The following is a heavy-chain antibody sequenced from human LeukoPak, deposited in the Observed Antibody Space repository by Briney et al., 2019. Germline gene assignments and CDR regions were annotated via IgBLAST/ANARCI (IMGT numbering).Heavy chain of an antibody. CDR1: GFTFSSYT. J-gene: IGHJ4*02. CDR3: ARVGDYYDSSGYQGFDY. V-gene: IGHV3-21*01. Sequence: GSLRLSCAASGFTFSSYTMNWVRQAPGKGLEWVSSISSSSYYIYYADSVKGRFTISRDNAKNSVYLQMNSLRAEDTAVYYCARVGDYYDSSGYQGFDYWGQGTLVTVPS. CDR2: ISSSSYYI. D-gene: IGHD3-22*01.